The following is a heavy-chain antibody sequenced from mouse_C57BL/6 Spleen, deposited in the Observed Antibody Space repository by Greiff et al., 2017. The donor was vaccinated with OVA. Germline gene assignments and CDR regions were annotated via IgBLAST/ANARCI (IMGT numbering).Heavy chain of an antibody. CDR2: ISDGGSYT. Sequence: EVQVVESGGGLVKPGGSLKLSCAASGFTFSSYAMSWVRQTPEKRLEWVATISDGGSYTYYPDNVKGRFTISRDNAKNNLYLQMSHLKSEDTAMYYCARRTAQATWAYWGQGTLVTVSA. CDR1: GFTFSSYA. J-gene: IGHJ3*01. D-gene: IGHD3-2*02. V-gene: IGHV5-4*03. CDR3: ARRTAQATWAY.